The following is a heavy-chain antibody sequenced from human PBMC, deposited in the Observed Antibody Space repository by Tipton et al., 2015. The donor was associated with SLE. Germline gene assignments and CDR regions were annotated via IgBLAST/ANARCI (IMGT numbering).Heavy chain of an antibody. CDR1: GGSISSYY. V-gene: IGHV4-59*08. D-gene: IGHD3-10*01. Sequence: LRLSCTVSGGSISSYYWSWIRQPPGKGLEWIGYIYYSGSTNYNPSPKSRVTISVDTSKNQFSLKLSSVTAADTAVYYCARHVTYYGSGRVWFDPWGQGTLVTVSS. CDR3: ARHVTYYGSGRVWFDP. J-gene: IGHJ5*02. CDR2: IYYSGST.